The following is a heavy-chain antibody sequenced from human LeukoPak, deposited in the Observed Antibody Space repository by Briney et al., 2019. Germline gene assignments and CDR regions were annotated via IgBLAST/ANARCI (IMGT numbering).Heavy chain of an antibody. CDR1: GFTFSSYW. CDR3: ARGVVYPTWSGPHWSDY. D-gene: IGHD3-3*01. CDR2: IKQDASQE. V-gene: IGHV3-7*01. Sequence: GGSLRLSCAASGFTFSSYWMSWVRQAPGKGPEWVAHIKQDASQEDHVDSVKGRFAISRDNAKNSLYLQMNSLRAEDTAVSYCARGVVYPTWSGPHWSDYWGQGTLVTVSS. J-gene: IGHJ4*02.